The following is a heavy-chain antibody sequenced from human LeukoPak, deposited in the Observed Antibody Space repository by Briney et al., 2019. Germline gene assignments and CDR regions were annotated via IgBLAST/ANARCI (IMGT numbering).Heavy chain of an antibody. J-gene: IGHJ4*02. CDR2: ISGSGGST. Sequence: PGGSLRLSCAASGFTFSSYAMSWVRQAPGKGLEWVSAISGSGGSTYYADSVKGRFTISRDNSKNTLYLQMNSLRAEDTAVYHCAKDPDYDILTGYLNYWGQGTLVTVSS. CDR3: AKDPDYDILTGYLNY. V-gene: IGHV3-23*01. D-gene: IGHD3-9*01. CDR1: GFTFSSYA.